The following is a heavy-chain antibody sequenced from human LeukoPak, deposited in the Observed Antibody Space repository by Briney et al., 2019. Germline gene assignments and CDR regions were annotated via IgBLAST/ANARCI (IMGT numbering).Heavy chain of an antibody. CDR2: IKSKSDGGTT. CDR1: TFTFSNAW. CDR3: TTAPRGYCSDGSCSYAFDI. D-gene: IGHD2-15*01. Sequence: GGSLRLSCAASTFTFSNAWMSWVRQAPGKGLEWVGRIKSKSDGGTTDYAAPVKGRFTISRDDSKNTLYLQMNSLKTEDTAVYYCTTAPRGYCSDGSCSYAFDIWGQGTMVTVSS. V-gene: IGHV3-15*01. J-gene: IGHJ3*02.